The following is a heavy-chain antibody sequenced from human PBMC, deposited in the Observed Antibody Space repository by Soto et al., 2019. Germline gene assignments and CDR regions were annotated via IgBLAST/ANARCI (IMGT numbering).Heavy chain of an antibody. D-gene: IGHD6-19*01. CDR3: AKDGAGFSSGWNYFDY. V-gene: IGHV3-23*01. CDR1: GFTFSSCA. CDR2: IYGSGDTT. Sequence: GGSLRLSRVASGFTFSSCAMSWVRQAPGKGLEWVSVIYGSGDTTNYADSVKVRFTISRDNSKNTLYLQMDSLRVEDTALYYCAKDGAGFSSGWNYFDYWGRGTLVTVSS. J-gene: IGHJ4*02.